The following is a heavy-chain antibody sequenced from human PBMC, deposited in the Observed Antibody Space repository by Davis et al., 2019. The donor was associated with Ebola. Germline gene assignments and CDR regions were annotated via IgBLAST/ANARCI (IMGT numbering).Heavy chain of an antibody. CDR2: IYHSGST. CDR1: GGSISSSNW. J-gene: IGHJ4*02. V-gene: IGHV4-4*02. D-gene: IGHD3-3*01. CDR3: ARQLTIFGVDYDY. Sequence: SATLSLTCAVSGGSISSSNWWSWVRQPPGKGLEWIGEIYHSGSTNYNPSLKSRVTISVDTSKNQFSLKLSSVTAADTAVYYCARQLTIFGVDYDYWGQGTLVTVSS.